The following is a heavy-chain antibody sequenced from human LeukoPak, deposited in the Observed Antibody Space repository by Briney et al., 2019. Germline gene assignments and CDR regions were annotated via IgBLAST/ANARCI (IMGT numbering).Heavy chain of an antibody. CDR2: INHSGRT. D-gene: IGHD1-14*01. CDR1: GGSFSGYS. CDR3: ARVYTELDAFDI. J-gene: IGHJ3*02. Sequence: SETLSLTCGVSGGSFSGYSWSWIRQPPGKGLEWIGEINHSGRTNYNPSLKSRVTISVDTSKNQFSLKLSSVTAADTAVYYCARVYTELDAFDIWGQGTMVTVSS. V-gene: IGHV4-34*01.